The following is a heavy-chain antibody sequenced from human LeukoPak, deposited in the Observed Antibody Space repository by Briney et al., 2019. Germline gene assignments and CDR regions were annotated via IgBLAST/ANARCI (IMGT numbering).Heavy chain of an antibody. CDR2: IIPTFGTA. V-gene: IGHV1-69*01. Sequence: GSSVKVSCKASGGTFSSYAISWVRQAPGQGLEWMGGIIPTFGTANYAQKFQGRVTITADESTSTAYMERSSLRSEDTAVYYCARAPPKTHDYGDYDDYWGQGTLVTVSS. J-gene: IGHJ4*02. D-gene: IGHD4-17*01. CDR3: ARAPPKTHDYGDYDDY. CDR1: GGTFSSYA.